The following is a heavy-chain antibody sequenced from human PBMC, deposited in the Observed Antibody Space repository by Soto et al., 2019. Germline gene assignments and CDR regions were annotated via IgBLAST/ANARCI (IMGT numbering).Heavy chain of an antibody. Sequence: ASVQGTCKATGYTFTRYDINWVRQATGQGHEWMGWMNPNRGNTGYAQKFQGRTTMTRNTSISTAYMELSSLRSEDTAVYYCARGLIYSRSWYPFDYWGQGTLVTVSS. CDR1: GYTFTRYD. V-gene: IGHV1-8*01. J-gene: IGHJ4*02. D-gene: IGHD6-13*01. CDR3: ARGLIYSRSWYPFDY. CDR2: MNPNRGNT.